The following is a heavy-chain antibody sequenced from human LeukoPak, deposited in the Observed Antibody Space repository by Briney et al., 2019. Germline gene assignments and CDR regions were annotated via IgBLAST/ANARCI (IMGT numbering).Heavy chain of an antibody. CDR3: AKTYGLSDYYDSSGTDY. CDR2: ISGDGGST. J-gene: IGHJ4*02. Sequence: GGSLRLSCAASGFTFDDYAMHWVRQAPGKGLEWVSLISGDGGSTYYADSVKGRFTISRDNSKNSLYLQVNSLRTEDTALYYCAKTYGLSDYYDSSGTDYWGQGTLVTVSS. D-gene: IGHD3-22*01. CDR1: GFTFDDYA. V-gene: IGHV3-43*02.